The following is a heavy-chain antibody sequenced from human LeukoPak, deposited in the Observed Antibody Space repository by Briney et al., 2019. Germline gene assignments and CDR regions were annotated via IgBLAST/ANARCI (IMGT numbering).Heavy chain of an antibody. V-gene: IGHV3-7*03. CDR1: GFTFSSHW. J-gene: IGHJ6*04. D-gene: IGHD2-2*01. CDR3: ARDQGTRIVVVPAYDYYYGMDV. Sequence: GGSLRLSCAASGFTFSSHWMSWVRQAPGKGLEWVANIKQDGSEKYYVDSVKGRFTISRDNAKNSLYLQMSSLRAEDTAVYYCARDQGTRIVVVPAYDYYYGMDVWGKGTTVTVSS. CDR2: IKQDGSEK.